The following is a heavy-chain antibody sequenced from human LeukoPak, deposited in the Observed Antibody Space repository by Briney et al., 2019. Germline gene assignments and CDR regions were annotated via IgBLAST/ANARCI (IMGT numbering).Heavy chain of an antibody. CDR2: ISFSGGST. D-gene: IGHD3-3*01. CDR3: AKQGSFGVVSNFDY. Sequence: GGSLRLSCAASGFTFSSYAMTWVRQAPGKGLEWVSSISFSGGSTYYADSVKGRFTISRDNSKNTLYLQMNSLRAEDTAVYYCAKQGSFGVVSNFDYWGQGTLVTVSS. J-gene: IGHJ4*02. CDR1: GFTFSSYA. V-gene: IGHV3-23*01.